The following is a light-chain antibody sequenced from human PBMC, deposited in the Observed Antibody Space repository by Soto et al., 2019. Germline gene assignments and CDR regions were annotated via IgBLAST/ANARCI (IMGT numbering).Light chain of an antibody. CDR3: GAWDSSLNVLL. V-gene: IGLV1-51*01. CDR1: SSNIENNY. CDR2: DSD. Sequence: QSVLTQPPSVSAAPGQKVTISCSGSSSNIENNYVSWYQQLPGTAPKLLIYDSDRRPSEIPDRFSGSKSGTSATLGITGLQTGDEADYYCGAWDSSLNVLLFGGGTKVTVL. J-gene: IGLJ2*01.